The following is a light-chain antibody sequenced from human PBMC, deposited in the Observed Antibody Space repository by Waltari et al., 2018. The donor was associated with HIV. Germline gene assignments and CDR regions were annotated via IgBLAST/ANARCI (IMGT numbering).Light chain of an antibody. CDR2: GVS. J-gene: IGLJ2*01. CDR1: SSDVGGYNY. Sequence: QSALTQPRSVSGSPGQSVTISCTGTSSDVGGYNYVSWYQQHQGNAPKLMIYGVSQRPAGFPDRFAGSKSGNTASLTISGLQAEDEADYYCCSYAGSYTVFGGGTKLTVL. V-gene: IGLV2-11*01. CDR3: CSYAGSYTV.